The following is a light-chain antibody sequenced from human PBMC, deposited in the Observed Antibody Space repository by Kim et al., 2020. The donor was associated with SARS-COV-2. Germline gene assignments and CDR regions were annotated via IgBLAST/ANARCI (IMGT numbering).Light chain of an antibody. CDR1: SRDVGGYNY. Sequence: GQSVTIPCTGTSRDVGGYNYVSWYQQHPGKAPKLMIYEVSKRPSGVPDRFSGSKSGNTASLTVSGLQAEDEADYYCSSYAGSNNYVFGTGTKVTVL. J-gene: IGLJ1*01. CDR3: SSYAGSNNYV. CDR2: EVS. V-gene: IGLV2-8*01.